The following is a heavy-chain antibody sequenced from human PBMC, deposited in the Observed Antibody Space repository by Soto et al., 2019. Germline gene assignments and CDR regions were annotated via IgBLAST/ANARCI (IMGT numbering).Heavy chain of an antibody. CDR1: GFTFSSYG. D-gene: IGHD2-15*01. V-gene: IGHV3-33*01. Sequence: VQLVESGGGVVQPGRSLRLSCAASGFTFSSYGMHWVRQAPGKGLEWVAVIWYDGSNKYYADSVKGRFTISRDNSKNTLYLQMNSLRAEDTAVYYCAREGGYCSGGSCYSDLSYYGMDVWGQGTTVTVSS. J-gene: IGHJ6*02. CDR2: IWYDGSNK. CDR3: AREGGYCSGGSCYSDLSYYGMDV.